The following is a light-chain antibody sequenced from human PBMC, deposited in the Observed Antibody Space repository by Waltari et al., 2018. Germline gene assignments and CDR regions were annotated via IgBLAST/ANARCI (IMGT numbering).Light chain of an antibody. CDR1: QSVSSY. CDR3: QQRSNWDT. V-gene: IGKV3-11*01. Sequence: EIVLTQSPATLSLSPGERATLSCRASQSVSSYLAWYQQKPGQAPRLRIYDASNRATGIPARFSGSGSGTDFTLTISSLEPEEFAVYYCQQRSNWDTFGQGTKLEIK. J-gene: IGKJ2*01. CDR2: DAS.